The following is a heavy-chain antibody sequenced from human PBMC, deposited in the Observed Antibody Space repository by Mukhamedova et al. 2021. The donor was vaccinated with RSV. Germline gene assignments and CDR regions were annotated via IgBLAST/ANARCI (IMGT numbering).Heavy chain of an antibody. V-gene: IGHV3-23*01. D-gene: IGHD2-15*01. J-gene: IGHJ4*01. CDR3: AKEGYGSGSDCYRLFDY. CDR2: ITASGAGT. Sequence: FAMYWVRQAPGKGLECVSVITASGAGTHYADFVKGRCTISRDTSKNTVYLQMNSLRAEDTAVYYCAKEGYGSGSDCYRLFDYW. CDR1: FA.